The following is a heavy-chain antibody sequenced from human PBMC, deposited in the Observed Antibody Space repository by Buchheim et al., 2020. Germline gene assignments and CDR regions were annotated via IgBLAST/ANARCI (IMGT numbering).Heavy chain of an antibody. V-gene: IGHV3-48*03. CDR3: ARDRSWGYYDSSYYFDY. CDR2: ISSSGSTI. J-gene: IGHJ4*02. Sequence: EVQLVESGGGLVQPGGSLRLSCAASGFTFSSYEMNWVRQAPGKGLEWVSYISSSGSTIYYADSVKGRFTISRDNAKNSLYLQMNSLRAEDTAVYYCARDRSWGYYDSSYYFDYWGQGTL. D-gene: IGHD3-22*01. CDR1: GFTFSSYE.